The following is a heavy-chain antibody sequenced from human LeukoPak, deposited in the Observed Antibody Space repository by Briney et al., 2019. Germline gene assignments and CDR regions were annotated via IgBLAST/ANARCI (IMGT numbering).Heavy chain of an antibody. CDR3: ARHVGYCSSTSCYRDKGYFDY. V-gene: IGHV4-39*01. D-gene: IGHD2-2*02. CDR1: GGSISSGGYY. CDR2: INHSGST. Sequence: SETLSLTCTVSGGSISSGGYYWSWIRQPPGKGLEWIGEINHSGSTNYNPSLKSRVTISVDTSKNQFSLKLSSVTAADTAVYYCARHVGYCSSTSCYRDKGYFDYWGQGTLITVSS. J-gene: IGHJ4*02.